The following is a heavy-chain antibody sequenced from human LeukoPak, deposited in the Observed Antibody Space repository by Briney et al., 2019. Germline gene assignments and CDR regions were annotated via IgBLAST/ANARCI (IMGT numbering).Heavy chain of an antibody. D-gene: IGHD5-12*01. CDR3: ARGATEGVDY. J-gene: IGHJ4*02. V-gene: IGHV4-59*01. CDR2: IYYSGST. CDR1: GGSISSYY. Sequence: SETLSLTCTVSGGSISSYYWSWIRQPPGKGLEWIGYIYYSGSTNYNPSLKSRVTISVDTSKNQSSLKLSSVTAADTAVYYCARGATEGVDYWGQGTLVTVSS.